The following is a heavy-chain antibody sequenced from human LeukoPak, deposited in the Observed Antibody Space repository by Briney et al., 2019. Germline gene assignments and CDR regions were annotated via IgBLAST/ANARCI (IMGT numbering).Heavy chain of an antibody. CDR2: IYHSGST. J-gene: IGHJ4*02. D-gene: IGHD5-24*01. CDR3: ARREMALRATDY. V-gene: IGHV4-4*07. CDR1: GGSISSHY. Sequence: SETLSLTCTVSGGSISSHYWSWIRLPAGKGLEWIRRIYHSGSTNSNPSLRSRVTMSIDTSNNQFSLKLSSVTAADTAVYYCARREMALRATDYWGQGTLVTVSS.